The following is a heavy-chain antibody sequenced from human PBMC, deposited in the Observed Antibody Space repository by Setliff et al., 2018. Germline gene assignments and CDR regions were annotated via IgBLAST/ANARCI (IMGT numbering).Heavy chain of an antibody. CDR1: GYTFTTYT. Sequence: GASVKVSCKASGYTFTTYTMNWVRQAPGQGLEWMGWINPNAGNINYIQKFQGRVTMTRDTSISTAYMELRRLKSDDTAVYYCARGQGPRTVVAIPFDHWGQGTLVTVSS. CDR3: ARGQGPRTVVAIPFDH. V-gene: IGHV1-2*02. D-gene: IGHD3-22*01. J-gene: IGHJ4*02. CDR2: INPNAGNI.